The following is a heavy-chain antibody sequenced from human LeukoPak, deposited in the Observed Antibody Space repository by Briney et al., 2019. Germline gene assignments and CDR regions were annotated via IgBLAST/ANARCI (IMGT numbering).Heavy chain of an antibody. V-gene: IGHV3-30*04. D-gene: IGHD3-3*01. Sequence: GGSLRLSCAASGFTFSSYAMHWVRQAPGKGLEWVAVISYDGSNKYYSDSVKGRFTISRGNSKNTLYLQMNSLRAEDTAVYYCARALGRSGYYREGYFDYWGQGTLVTVSS. CDR1: GFTFSSYA. CDR3: ARALGRSGYYREGYFDY. CDR2: ISYDGSNK. J-gene: IGHJ4*02.